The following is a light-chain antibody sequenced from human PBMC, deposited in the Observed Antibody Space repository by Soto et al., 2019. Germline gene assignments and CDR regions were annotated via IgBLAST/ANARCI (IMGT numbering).Light chain of an antibody. V-gene: IGKV1-33*01. CDR3: QQYETLPYT. CDR1: QDINTF. J-gene: IGKJ2*01. Sequence: DIQMTQSPSSLPASVGDRVTIACQASQDINTFLNWYQQRPGEAPKLLIFHTSNLEAGVPSRFSRSGSRTSYTFTITSLQPDDFATYYCQQYETLPYTFGQGTKV. CDR2: HTS.